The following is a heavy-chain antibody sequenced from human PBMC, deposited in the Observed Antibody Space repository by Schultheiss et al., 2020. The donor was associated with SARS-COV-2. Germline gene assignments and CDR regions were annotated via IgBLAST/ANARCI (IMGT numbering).Heavy chain of an antibody. D-gene: IGHD5-18*01. V-gene: IGHV4-59*08. CDR2: INHSGST. Sequence: SETLSLTCTISGGSISTYYWSWVRQPPGEGLEWIGEINHSGSTNYNPSLKSRVTISVDTSKNQFSLKLSSVTAADTAVYYCARRRGYSYGPFDYWGQGTLVTVSS. CDR3: ARRRGYSYGPFDY. J-gene: IGHJ4*02. CDR1: GGSISTYY.